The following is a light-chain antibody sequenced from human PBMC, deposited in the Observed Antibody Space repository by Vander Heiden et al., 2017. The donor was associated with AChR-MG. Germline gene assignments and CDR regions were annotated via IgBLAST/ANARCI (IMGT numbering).Light chain of an antibody. V-gene: IGLV3-1*01. J-gene: IGLJ2*01. CDR3: QAWVSNSVL. Sequence: SDELIQPPSVSVSPGQAASITCYGDKLGDKYVSWYQQKPGHSPVLVISQDTKRPSGIPGRFSGSKSGNTATLTISGTQAMDEADYYCQAWVSNSVLFGGGTKLTVL. CDR1: KLGDKY. CDR2: QDT.